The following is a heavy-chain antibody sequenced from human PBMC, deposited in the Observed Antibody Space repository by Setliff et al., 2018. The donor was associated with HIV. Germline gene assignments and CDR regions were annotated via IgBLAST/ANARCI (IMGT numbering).Heavy chain of an antibody. D-gene: IGHD4-17*01. V-gene: IGHV4-30-4*08. CDR1: GGSISSGDYY. CDR2: IYDSEST. CDR3: ATHYGDYGGVYYFDY. Sequence: SETLSLTCTVSGGSISSGDYYWSWIRQPPGKGLEWIGNIYDSESTYYNPSLKSRVTISVDTSKNQFSLKLSSVTAADTAVYYCATHYGDYGGVYYFDYWGQGTLVTVSS. J-gene: IGHJ4*02.